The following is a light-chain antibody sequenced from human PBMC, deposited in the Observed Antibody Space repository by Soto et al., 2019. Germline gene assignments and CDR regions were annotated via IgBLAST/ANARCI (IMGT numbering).Light chain of an antibody. CDR1: QSVSSN. J-gene: IGKJ1*01. V-gene: IGKV3-15*01. CDR2: GAS. Sequence: IVMTQSPATLSVSPGERATLSCRASQSVSSNLAWYQQKPGQVPRLLIYGASTRATGIPARFSGSGSGTEFTLTISSLQSEDFAVYYCQQYNNWPWTFGQGTKVDIK. CDR3: QQYNNWPWT.